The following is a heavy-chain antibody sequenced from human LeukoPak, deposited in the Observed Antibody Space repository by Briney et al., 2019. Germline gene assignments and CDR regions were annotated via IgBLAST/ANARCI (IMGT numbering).Heavy chain of an antibody. CDR2: IYTSGST. D-gene: IGHD3-16*02. J-gene: IGHJ4*02. CDR3: ASGPGGYVWGSYRPRYYFDY. CDR1: GGSISSYY. Sequence: SETLSLTCTVSGGSISSYYWSWIRQPAGKGLEWIGRIYTSGSTNYNPSLKSRVTMSVDTSKNQFSLKLSSVTAADTAVYYCASGPGGYVWGSYRPRYYFDYWGQGTLVTVSS. V-gene: IGHV4-4*07.